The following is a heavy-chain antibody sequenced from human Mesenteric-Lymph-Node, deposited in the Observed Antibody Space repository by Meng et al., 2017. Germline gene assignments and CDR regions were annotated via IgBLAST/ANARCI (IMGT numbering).Heavy chain of an antibody. Sequence: SETLSLTCTVSGVSISSHYWSWIRQTPGKGLEWMGEINHRGVTNHNPSLKSRVTVSVDTSKKQFSLNLSSVTAADTAVYYCARGGALGYWGQGTLVTVSS. V-gene: IGHV4-34*01. CDR1: GVSISSHY. D-gene: IGHD1-26*01. CDR2: INHRGVT. J-gene: IGHJ4*02. CDR3: ARGGALGY.